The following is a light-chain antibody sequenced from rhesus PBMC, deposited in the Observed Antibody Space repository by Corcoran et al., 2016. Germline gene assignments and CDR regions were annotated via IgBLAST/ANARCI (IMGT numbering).Light chain of an antibody. V-gene: IGKV3-42*03. J-gene: IGKJ4*01. CDR1: QSVSSS. CDR3: QQYSNWPLT. Sequence: ERVLTQSPATLSLSPGERATLSCRASQSVSSSLAWYHKKPDQAPRLLLYGATRRTPGIPDRFRGSGSGTDFTLTISSLDPEDFAVYYCQQYSNWPLTFGGGTKVEIK. CDR2: GAT.